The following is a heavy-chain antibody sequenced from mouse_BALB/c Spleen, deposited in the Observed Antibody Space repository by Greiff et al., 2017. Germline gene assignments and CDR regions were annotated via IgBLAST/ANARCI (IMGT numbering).Heavy chain of an antibody. J-gene: IGHJ4*01. CDR2: IWAGGST. V-gene: IGHV2-9*02. D-gene: IGHD2-4*01. CDR1: GFSLTSYG. Sequence: VKLQESGPGLVAPSQSLSITCTVSGFSLTSYGVHWVRQPPGKGLEWLGVIWAGGSTNYNSALMSRLSISKDNSKSQVFLKMNSLQTDDTAMYYCARDGGDYGVYAMDYWGQGTSVTVSS. CDR3: ARDGGDYGVYAMDY.